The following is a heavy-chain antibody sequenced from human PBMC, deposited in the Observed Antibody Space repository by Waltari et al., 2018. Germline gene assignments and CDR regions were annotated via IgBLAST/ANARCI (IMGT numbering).Heavy chain of an antibody. V-gene: IGHV1-69*08. Sequence: QVQLVQSGAEVKKHGSSVKVSCKASGGTFSSYAISWVRQAPGQGLEWMGRIITIFGTANYAEKFQGRVTITADKSTSTADMELSSLRSEDTAVYYCARDGLLFSPGYYYGMDVWGQGTTVTVSS. CDR3: ARDGLLFSPGYYYGMDV. CDR2: IITIFGTA. CDR1: GGTFSSYA. J-gene: IGHJ6*02. D-gene: IGHD3-3*01.